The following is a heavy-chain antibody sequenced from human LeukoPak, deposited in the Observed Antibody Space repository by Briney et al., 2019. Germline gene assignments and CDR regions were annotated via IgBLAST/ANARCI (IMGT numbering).Heavy chain of an antibody. CDR1: GGSISSYY. CDR2: IFYSGNT. D-gene: IGHD1-26*01. J-gene: IGHJ4*02. Sequence: SETLSLTCTVSGGSISSYYWSWIRQPPGRGLERIGYIFYSGNTNYNPSLKSRVTISVDTSKNQFSLTLSSVTAADTAVYYCARASGEWVLLGYFDYWGQGTLVTVSS. CDR3: ARASGEWVLLGYFDY. V-gene: IGHV4-59*01.